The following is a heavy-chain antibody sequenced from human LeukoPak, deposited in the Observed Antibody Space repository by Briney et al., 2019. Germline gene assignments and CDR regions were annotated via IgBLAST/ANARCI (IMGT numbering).Heavy chain of an antibody. CDR3: AKGEQQLGYNWFDP. D-gene: IGHD6-13*01. CDR1: GFTFDDYA. CDR2: ISWNSGSI. J-gene: IGHJ5*02. Sequence: PGRSLRLSCAASGFTFDDYAMHWVRQAPGKGLEWVSGISWNSGSIGYADSVKGRFTISRDNAKNSLYLQMNSLRAKDTALYYCAKGEQQLGYNWFDPWGQGTLVTVSS. V-gene: IGHV3-9*01.